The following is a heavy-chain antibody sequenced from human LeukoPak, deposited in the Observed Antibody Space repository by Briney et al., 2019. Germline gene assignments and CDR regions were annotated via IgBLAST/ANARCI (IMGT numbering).Heavy chain of an antibody. Sequence: GGSLRLSCSASGFTFSTYWMSWVRQAPGKGLEWVSYISSSSSYTNYADSVKGRFTIARDNGKNSLYLQMNRLRAEDTAVYHCARAPHYSNYGPYYYGMDVWGQGTTVTVSS. CDR2: ISSSSSYT. D-gene: IGHD4-11*01. CDR1: GFTFSTYW. CDR3: ARAPHYSNYGPYYYGMDV. J-gene: IGHJ6*02. V-gene: IGHV3-11*06.